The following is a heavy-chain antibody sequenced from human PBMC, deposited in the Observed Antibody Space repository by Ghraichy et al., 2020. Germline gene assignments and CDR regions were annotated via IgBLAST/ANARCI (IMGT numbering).Heavy chain of an antibody. CDR1: GGSINNYY. J-gene: IGHJ4*02. Sequence: SETLSLTCSVSGGSINNYYWNWIRQPPGEGLEWIGNIYYSGSTIYNPSLKSRVTISLDTSKNQFSLKLTSVTAADTAVYYCARGLPTADGSGTYYNPFDYWGQGTLVTVSS. V-gene: IGHV4-59*01. CDR3: ARGLPTADGSGTYYNPFDY. D-gene: IGHD3-10*01. CDR2: IYYSGST.